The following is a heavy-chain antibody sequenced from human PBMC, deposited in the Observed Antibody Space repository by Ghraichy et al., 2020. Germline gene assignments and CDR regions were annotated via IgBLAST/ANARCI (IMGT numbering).Heavy chain of an antibody. Sequence: GGSLRLSCAASGFTFSDYYMSWIRQAPGKGLDWVSYISSSGSTIYYADSVKGRFTISRDNAKNSLYLEMNSLRAEDTAVYYCARGGHFVVLIIDFAFDFWGPGTMVTVSS. J-gene: IGHJ3*01. V-gene: IGHV3-11*01. CDR1: GFTFSDYY. CDR2: ISSSGSTI. CDR3: ARGGHFVVLIIDFAFDF. D-gene: IGHD3-3*01.